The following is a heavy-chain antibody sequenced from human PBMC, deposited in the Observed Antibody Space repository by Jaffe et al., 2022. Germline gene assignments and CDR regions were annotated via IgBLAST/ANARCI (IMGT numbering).Heavy chain of an antibody. D-gene: IGHD3-9*01. CDR3: ARERPPYYDILTGYSAHDAFDI. Sequence: EVQLVESGGGLVQPGGSLRLSCAASGFTFSSYWMSWVRQAPGKGLEWVANIKQDGSEKYYVDSVKGRFTISRDNAKNSLYLQMNSLRAEDTAVYYCARERPPYYDILTGYSAHDAFDIWGQGTMVTVSS. V-gene: IGHV3-7*01. CDR2: IKQDGSEK. CDR1: GFTFSSYW. J-gene: IGHJ3*02.